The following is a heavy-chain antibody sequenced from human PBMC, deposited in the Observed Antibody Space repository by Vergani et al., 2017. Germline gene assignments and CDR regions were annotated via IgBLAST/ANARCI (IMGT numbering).Heavy chain of an antibody. CDR1: GATFRSNT. CDR3: ARSNHYYDSSGYYFHYFDY. CDR2: IIPVLGKT. Sequence: QVQLVQSGAEVKKPGSSVKVSCKASGATFRSNTISWVRQVPGQGLEWMGRIIPVLGKTKYAQDFQGRLTITADTSTSTAYMELTSLRSEDTAVYYCARSNHYYDSSGYYFHYFDYWGQGTLVTVSS. J-gene: IGHJ4*02. D-gene: IGHD3-22*01. V-gene: IGHV1-69*02.